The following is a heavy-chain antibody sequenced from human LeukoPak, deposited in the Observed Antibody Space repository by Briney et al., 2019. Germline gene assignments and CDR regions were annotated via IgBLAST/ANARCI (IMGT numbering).Heavy chain of an antibody. CDR3: AKMVGSKDPIEY. V-gene: IGHV3-23*01. CDR1: GFSFSSYA. D-gene: IGHD2-15*01. CDR2: ISPNGDWT. J-gene: IGHJ4*02. Sequence: GGSLRLSCVASGFSFSSYAMNWVRQTPGQGLERVSIISPNGDWTNYADSVKGRFTISRDSSKNTLYLQMNSLRAEDTAMYYCAKMVGSKDPIEYWGQGTLVPVSS.